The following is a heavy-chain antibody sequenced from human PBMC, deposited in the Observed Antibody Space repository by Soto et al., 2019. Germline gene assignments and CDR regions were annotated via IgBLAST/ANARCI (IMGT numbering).Heavy chain of an antibody. D-gene: IGHD5-12*01. J-gene: IGHJ6*02. Sequence: QVKLVQSGAEVKKPGSSVKVSCKASGGTFSSYAISWVRQAPGQGLEWMGGIIPIFGTANYAQKFQGRVTITADESQSTAYMELSSLRSEDTAVYYCARDYTEMATTSGYYYYGMDVWGQGTTVTVS. CDR3: ARDYTEMATTSGYYYYGMDV. CDR2: IIPIFGTA. CDR1: GGTFSSYA. V-gene: IGHV1-69*01.